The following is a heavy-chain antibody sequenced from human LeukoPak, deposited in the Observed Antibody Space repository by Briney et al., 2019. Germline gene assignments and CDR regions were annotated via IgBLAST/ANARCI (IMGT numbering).Heavy chain of an antibody. D-gene: IGHD3-10*01. V-gene: IGHV4-4*07. CDR1: GGSISSYY. J-gene: IGHJ5*02. CDR3: AREAITMVRGVITWFDP. CDR2: IYTSGST. Sequence: PSETLSLTCTVSGGSISSYYWSWIRQPAGKGLEWIGRIYTSGSTNYNPSLKSRVTMSVDTSKNQFSLKLSSVTAADTAVYYCAREAITMVRGVITWFDPWGQGTLVTASS.